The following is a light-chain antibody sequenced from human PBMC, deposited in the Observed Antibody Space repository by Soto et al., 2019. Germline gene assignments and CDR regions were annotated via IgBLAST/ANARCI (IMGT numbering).Light chain of an antibody. CDR2: GAS. V-gene: IGKV1-39*01. J-gene: IGKJ5*01. CDR3: QQSYSSPTT. Sequence: DIQMTQSPSFLSASVGYSVTITCRASQSIGKHLNWYQQKPGKAPKFLIYGASTLQSGVPSRFTGSGSGTDFTLTVNSLQAEDFAIYYCQQSYSSPTTFGQGTRLEIK. CDR1: QSIGKH.